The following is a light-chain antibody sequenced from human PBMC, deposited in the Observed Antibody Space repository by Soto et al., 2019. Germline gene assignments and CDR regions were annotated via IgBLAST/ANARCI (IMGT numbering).Light chain of an antibody. V-gene: IGKV1-39*01. J-gene: IGKJ1*01. CDR1: QSISSY. CDR2: AAS. Sequence: DIQMTQSPSSLSASVGDRVTITCRASQSISSYLNWYQQKPGTAPKLLIYAASSLQSGVPSRFSGSGSGTDFTLTISRLEPEDFAVYYCQQYGSSGTFGQGTKGDI. CDR3: QQYGSSGT.